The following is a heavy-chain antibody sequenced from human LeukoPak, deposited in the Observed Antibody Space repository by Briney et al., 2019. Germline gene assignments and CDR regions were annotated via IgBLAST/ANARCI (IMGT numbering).Heavy chain of an antibody. V-gene: IGHV3-23*01. D-gene: IGHD2/OR15-2a*01. CDR3: AKDLSGPYYGLEV. J-gene: IGHJ6*04. CDR2: ISGSGGST. Sequence: GGSLRLSCAGSGCTFSGYAMSWARQAPGKGLEWVSGISGSGGSTYYADSVKGRFTISRDNSKNTLYLQLNSLRAEDTAVYYCAKDLSGPYYGLEVWGKGTTVTVSS. CDR1: GCTFSGYA.